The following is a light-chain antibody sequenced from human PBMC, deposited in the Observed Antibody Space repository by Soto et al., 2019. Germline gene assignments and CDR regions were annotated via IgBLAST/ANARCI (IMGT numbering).Light chain of an antibody. Sequence: QSVLTQPTSVSGAPGQRVTISCTGSSSNIGAGYDVHWYQQLPGTAPKLLISGNTNRPSGVPDRFSGSKSGTSASMAITGLQAEDEADYYCQSYDSNSVVFGGGTKLTVL. J-gene: IGLJ2*01. CDR2: GNT. CDR3: QSYDSNSVV. V-gene: IGLV1-40*01. CDR1: SSNIGAGYD.